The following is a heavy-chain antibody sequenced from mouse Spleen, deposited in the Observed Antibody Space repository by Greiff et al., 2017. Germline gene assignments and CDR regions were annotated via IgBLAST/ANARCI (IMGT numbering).Heavy chain of an antibody. CDR2: ISSGSRTM. Sequence: EVKLVESGGGLVKPGGSLKLSCAASGFTFSDYGMHWVRQAPEKGLEWVAYISSGSRTMYYADTVKGRFTISRDNAKNTLFLQMTSLRSEDTAMYYCARLRGYAMDYWGQGTSVTVSS. CDR1: GFTFSDYG. J-gene: IGHJ4*01. V-gene: IGHV5-17*01. CDR3: ARLRGYAMDY.